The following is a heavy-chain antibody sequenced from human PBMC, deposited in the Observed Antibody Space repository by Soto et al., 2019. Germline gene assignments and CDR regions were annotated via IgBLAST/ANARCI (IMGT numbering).Heavy chain of an antibody. J-gene: IGHJ3*02. Sequence: QLHLVQSGAVVKKPGASVTVSCSASGYPVTAYYMHWVRQAPGRGLEWMGGINPATGAAKYTQTFQGRVTLTRDTSTSTVFMELRGLTSEDTAVFYCARGGGVGVAGSAAFDMWGKGTLVTVSS. CDR2: INPATGAA. CDR1: GYPVTAYY. V-gene: IGHV1-2*02. D-gene: IGHD3-3*01. CDR3: ARGGGVGVAGSAAFDM.